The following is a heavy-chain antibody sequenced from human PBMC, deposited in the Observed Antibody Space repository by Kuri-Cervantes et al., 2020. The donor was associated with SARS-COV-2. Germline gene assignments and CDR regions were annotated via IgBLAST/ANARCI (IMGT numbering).Heavy chain of an antibody. Sequence: GGSLRLSCAASGFTFSGSAMHWVRQASGKGLEWVGRIRSKANSYATAYAASVKGRFTISRDDSKNTAYLHMNSLKTEDTAVYYCTSLSTVAPFDYWGQGTLVTVSS. CDR3: TSLSTVAPFDY. CDR2: IRSKANSYAT. J-gene: IGHJ4*02. V-gene: IGHV3-73*01. CDR1: GFTFSGSA. D-gene: IGHD4-11*01.